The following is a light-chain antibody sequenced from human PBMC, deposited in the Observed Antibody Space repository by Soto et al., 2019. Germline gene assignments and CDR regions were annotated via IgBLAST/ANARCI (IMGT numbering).Light chain of an antibody. CDR1: SSDVGDYNF. J-gene: IGLJ2*01. Sequence: QSVLTQPASVSGSPGQSITISCTGTSSDVGDYNFVSWYQHHPGKVPKLIIFEVNKRPSGVPDRFSGSKSGTTASLTVSGLQADDEADYYCSTFAVSPVIFGGGTKVTVL. CDR3: STFAVSPVI. CDR2: EVN. V-gene: IGLV2-8*01.